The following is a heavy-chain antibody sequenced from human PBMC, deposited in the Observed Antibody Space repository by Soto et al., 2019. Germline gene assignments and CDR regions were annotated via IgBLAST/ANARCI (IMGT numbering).Heavy chain of an antibody. J-gene: IGHJ6*02. CDR3: AREDRDRETGLVPAAIDGMDV. V-gene: IGHV1-69*13. Sequence: GASVKVSCKASGGTCSRYSITWVRQAPGHGLEWIGRIIPIFGIPTYAQKFQGRVTFTADESTSTAYMELSSLRSDDTAVYYCAREDRDRETGLVPAAIDGMDVWGQGTTVTVSS. D-gene: IGHD2-2*01. CDR2: IIPIFGIP. CDR1: GGTCSRYS.